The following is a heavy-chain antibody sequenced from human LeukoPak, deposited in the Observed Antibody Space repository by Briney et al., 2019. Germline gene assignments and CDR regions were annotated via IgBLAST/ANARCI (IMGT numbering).Heavy chain of an antibody. J-gene: IGHJ4*02. D-gene: IGHD6-19*01. CDR2: TSYDGSNK. CDR3: AKGHSSGWYLDS. CDR1: GFTFSSYD. Sequence: PGGSLRLSCAASGFTFSSYDMHWVRQAPGKGLEGGALTSYDGSNKYYADSVKGRFTISRDSSTNTLYLQMISLRAEDTAVYYCAKGHSSGWYLDSWGQGTLVTVSS. V-gene: IGHV3-30*18.